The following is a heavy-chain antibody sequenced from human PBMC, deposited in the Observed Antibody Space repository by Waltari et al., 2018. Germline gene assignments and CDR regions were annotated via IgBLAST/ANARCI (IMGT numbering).Heavy chain of an antibody. Sequence: EVQLVESGGGLVQPGGSLRLSCTGSGFTFRTSWIHWVRQPPGKGLVWVSRRNADGTSTIYADAVKGRFTIAKDNARNTVYLQMNGLGAEDTALYYCARAGYLGAFDIWGQGTMVIVSS. J-gene: IGHJ3*02. CDR1: GFTFRTSW. CDR2: RNADGTST. D-gene: IGHD3-10*01. V-gene: IGHV3-74*01. CDR3: ARAGYLGAFDI.